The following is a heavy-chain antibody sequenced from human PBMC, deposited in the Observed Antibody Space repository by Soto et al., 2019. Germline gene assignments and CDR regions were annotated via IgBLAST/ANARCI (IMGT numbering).Heavy chain of an antibody. CDR3: AREDNTIYAPHGLDV. Sequence: GGSLRLSCAASGFTFSSYEMMWVRQAPGKGLEWVSFIHTSRGTTYYADSVKGRFTISRDDAKNLLFLQMNSLTIEDTATYYCAREDNTIYAPHGLDVWGQGTAVTVSS. D-gene: IGHD3-3*01. J-gene: IGHJ6*02. V-gene: IGHV3-48*03. CDR2: IHTSRGTT. CDR1: GFTFSSYE.